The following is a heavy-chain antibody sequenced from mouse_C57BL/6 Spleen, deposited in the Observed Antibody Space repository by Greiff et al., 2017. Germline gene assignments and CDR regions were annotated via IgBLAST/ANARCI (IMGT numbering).Heavy chain of an antibody. CDR2: INPSTGGT. CDR3: ARGTLNGAMDY. J-gene: IGHJ4*01. V-gene: IGHV1-43*01. CDR1: GYSFTGYY. D-gene: IGHD1-2*01. Sequence: VQLQQSGPELVKPGASVKISCKASGYSFTGYYMHWVKQSSEKSLEWIGEINPSTGGTSYNQKFKGKATLTVDKSSSTAYMQLQSLTSEDSAVYYCARGTLNGAMDYWGQGTSVTVSS.